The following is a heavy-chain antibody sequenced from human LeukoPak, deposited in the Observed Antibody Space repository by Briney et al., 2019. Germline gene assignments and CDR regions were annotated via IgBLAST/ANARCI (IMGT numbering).Heavy chain of an antibody. CDR1: GFTFDDYA. V-gene: IGHV3-9*01. Sequence: PGGSLRLSCAASGFTFDDYAMHWVRQAPGKGLEWVSGISWNSGSIGYADSVKGRFTISRDNAKNSLYLQMNSLRAEDTALYYCAKTPRYDFWSGFNWFDPWGRGAMVTVSS. CDR2: ISWNSGSI. J-gene: IGHJ5*02. D-gene: IGHD3-3*01. CDR3: AKTPRYDFWSGFNWFDP.